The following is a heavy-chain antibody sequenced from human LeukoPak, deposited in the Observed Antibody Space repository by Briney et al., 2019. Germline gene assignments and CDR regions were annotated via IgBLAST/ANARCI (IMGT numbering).Heavy chain of an antibody. CDR1: GDSISGYY. CDR3: ARHLSYGDSNYFDY. J-gene: IGHJ4*02. Sequence: PSETLSLTCTVSGDSISGYYCSWIRQPPGKGLEWIGYIYYSGSTNYNASLNSRVIISVDTSKNQFSLKLSSVTAADTAVYYCARHLSYGDSNYFDYWGQGTLVTVSS. D-gene: IGHD4-17*01. V-gene: IGHV4-59*08. CDR2: IYYSGST.